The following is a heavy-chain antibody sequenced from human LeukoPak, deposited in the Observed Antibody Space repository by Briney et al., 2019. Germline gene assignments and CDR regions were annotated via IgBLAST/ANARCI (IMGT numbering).Heavy chain of an antibody. CDR3: AKVTYYGGNDYFDY. V-gene: IGHV3-30*18. D-gene: IGHD4-23*01. J-gene: IGHJ4*02. CDR1: GFTFSSYG. Sequence: PGGSLRLSCAASGFTFSSYGMHWVRQAPGKGLEWVAVISYDGSNKYYADSVKGRFTISRDNSKNTLYLQMNSLRAEDTAVYYCAKVTYYGGNDYFDYWGQGTLVTVSS. CDR2: ISYDGSNK.